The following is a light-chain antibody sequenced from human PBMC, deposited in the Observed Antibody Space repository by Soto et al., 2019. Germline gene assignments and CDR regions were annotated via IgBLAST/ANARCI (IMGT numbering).Light chain of an antibody. CDR3: QQYKNWPPIT. CDR1: QSVSSN. CDR2: GAS. J-gene: IGKJ5*01. V-gene: IGKV3D-15*01. Sequence: EIVMIQSPATLSVSPGERATLSCRASQSVSSNLAWYQQKPGQAPRLLIYGASTRATGIPATFSGSGSGTEFTLTISSLQSEDFAVYYCQQYKNWPPITFGQGTRLEIK.